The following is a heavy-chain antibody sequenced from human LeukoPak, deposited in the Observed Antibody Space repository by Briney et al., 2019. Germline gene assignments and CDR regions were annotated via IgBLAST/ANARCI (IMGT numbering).Heavy chain of an antibody. Sequence: SETLSLTCTVSGGSISSYYWSWIRQPPGKGLEWIGYIYYSGSTNYNPSLKSRVTISVDTSKNQFSLKLSSVTAADTAVYYCARAKTDGYNYYYGMDVWGQGTTVTISS. CDR3: ARAKTDGYNYYYGMDV. J-gene: IGHJ6*02. D-gene: IGHD5-24*01. CDR1: GGSISSYY. CDR2: IYYSGST. V-gene: IGHV4-59*01.